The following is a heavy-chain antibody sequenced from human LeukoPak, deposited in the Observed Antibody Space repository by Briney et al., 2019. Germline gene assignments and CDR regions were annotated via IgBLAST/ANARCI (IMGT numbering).Heavy chain of an antibody. CDR3: AKDVSALWFGELFLPYYYYYYGMDV. CDR2: MSYDGSDK. J-gene: IGHJ6*02. V-gene: IGHV3-30*18. Sequence: GGSLRLSCAASGFTFSSYGMHWVRQAPGKGLEWVAVMSYDGSDKYYADSVKGRFTISRDNSKNTLYLQMNSLRAEDTAVYYCAKDVSALWFGELFLPYYYYYYGMDVWGQGTTVTVSS. D-gene: IGHD3-10*01. CDR1: GFTFSSYG.